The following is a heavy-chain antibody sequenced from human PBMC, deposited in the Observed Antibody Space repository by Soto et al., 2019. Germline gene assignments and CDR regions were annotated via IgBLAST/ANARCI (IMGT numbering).Heavy chain of an antibody. CDR2: IYYTGST. Sequence: SETLSLTCTVSGGSINNHYWSWIRQPPGKGLEWIGYIYYTGSTNYNPSLKSRVTMSVDMSKNQFSLNLTSLRSEDTAVYYCARALEYGGYLDYWGRGTLVTVSS. V-gene: IGHV4-59*11. D-gene: IGHD4-17*01. J-gene: IGHJ4*02. CDR3: ARALEYGGYLDY. CDR1: GGSINNHY.